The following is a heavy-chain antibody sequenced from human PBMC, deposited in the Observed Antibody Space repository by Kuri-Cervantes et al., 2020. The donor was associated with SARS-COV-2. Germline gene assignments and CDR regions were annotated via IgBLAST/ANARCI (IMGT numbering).Heavy chain of an antibody. D-gene: IGHD3-3*01. CDR2: INHSGST. Sequence: SQTLSLTCAASGFTVSSNYMSWVRQPPGKGLEWIGEINHSGSTNYNPSLKSRVTISVDTSKNQFSLKLSSVTAADTAVYYCARDYLGYYRHGMDVWGQGTTVTVSS. J-gene: IGHJ6*02. V-gene: IGHV4-34*01. CDR3: ARDYLGYYRHGMDV. CDR1: GFTVSSNY.